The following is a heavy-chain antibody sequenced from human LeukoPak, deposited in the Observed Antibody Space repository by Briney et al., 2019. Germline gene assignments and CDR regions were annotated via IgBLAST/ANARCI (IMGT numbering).Heavy chain of an antibody. J-gene: IGHJ4*02. CDR1: AATFSSCA. Sequence: SVKVSCKASAATFSSCAICWVRQAPGQGQGWVGGIIPIFGTANYAQEFQGRVMITTDESTSNAYMELRSRLSADEAVVYCGGESGTSSCDYSAVDYWGQGTLVTVSS. V-gene: IGHV1-69*05. D-gene: IGHD3-22*01. CDR2: IIPIFGTA. CDR3: GGESGTSSCDYSAVDY.